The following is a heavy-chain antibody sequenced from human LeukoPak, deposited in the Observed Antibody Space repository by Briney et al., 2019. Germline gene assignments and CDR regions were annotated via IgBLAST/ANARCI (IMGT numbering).Heavy chain of an antibody. V-gene: IGHV4-34*01. CDR2: INHSGST. CDR3: ARHFGWVGGNVDY. J-gene: IGHJ4*02. CDR1: GFTFSSYA. D-gene: IGHD3-9*01. Sequence: PGGSLRLSCAASGFTFSSYAMSWVRQPPGKGLEWIGEINHSGSTNYNPSLKSRVTISVDTSKNQFSLKLSSVTAEDTAVYYCARHFGWVGGNVDYWGQGTQVTVSS.